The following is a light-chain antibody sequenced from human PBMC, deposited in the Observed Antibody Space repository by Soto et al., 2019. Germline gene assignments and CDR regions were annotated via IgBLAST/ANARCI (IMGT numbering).Light chain of an antibody. Sequence: EIVLTQSPGTLSLSPGERATLSCRASQSVSSSYLAWYQQKPGQAPRLLIYAASIRATGIPDTFSGSGSGADFTLTISRLEPEDFAVYYCQQYGWSPYTFGQGTKLEIK. J-gene: IGKJ2*01. CDR2: AAS. CDR3: QQYGWSPYT. V-gene: IGKV3-20*01. CDR1: QSVSSSY.